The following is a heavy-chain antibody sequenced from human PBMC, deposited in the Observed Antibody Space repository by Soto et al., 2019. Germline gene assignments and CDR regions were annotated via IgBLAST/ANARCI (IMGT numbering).Heavy chain of an antibody. Sequence: SETLSLTCAVSGGSISSGGFSWGWIRQPPGKGLEWIGYIYHSGSTYYNPSLKSRVTISVDRSKNQFSLKLSSMTAADTAVYYCARVPTPWGQGTMVTVSS. V-gene: IGHV4-30-2*01. CDR1: GGSISSGGFS. J-gene: IGHJ3*01. CDR3: ARVPTP. CDR2: IYHSGST.